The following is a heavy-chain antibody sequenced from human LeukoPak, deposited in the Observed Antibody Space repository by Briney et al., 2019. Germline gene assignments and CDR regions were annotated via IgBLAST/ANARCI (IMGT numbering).Heavy chain of an antibody. V-gene: IGHV3-21*01. CDR2: ISSGSSYI. J-gene: IGHJ4*02. Sequence: PGGSLRLSCAASGFTFSSYSMNWVRQAPGKGLEWVSSISSGSSYIYYADSVKGRFTISRDNAKNSLYLQMNSLRAEDTAVYYCARGYYDSSGYYTILGYWGQGTLVTVSS. D-gene: IGHD3-22*01. CDR1: GFTFSSYS. CDR3: ARGYYDSSGYYTILGY.